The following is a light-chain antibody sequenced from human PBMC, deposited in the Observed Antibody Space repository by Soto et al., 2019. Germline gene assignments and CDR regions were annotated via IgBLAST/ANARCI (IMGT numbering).Light chain of an antibody. CDR3: QQYDSSPAT. J-gene: IGKJ3*01. CDR1: QSVSSSF. Sequence: EIVLTQSPGTLSLSPGERATLSCRASQSVSSSFLAWYQQKPGQAPRLLIYGASSRATGIPDRFSGSGSGTDFNLIISRLEPEDFAGYYCQQYDSSPATCGPGTKVDIK. CDR2: GAS. V-gene: IGKV3-20*01.